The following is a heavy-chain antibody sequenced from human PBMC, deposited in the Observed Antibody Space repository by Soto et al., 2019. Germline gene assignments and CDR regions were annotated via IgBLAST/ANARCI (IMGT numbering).Heavy chain of an antibody. CDR2: ISGSGGST. CDR3: ARERLYYDILTGTQATAFDI. V-gene: IGHV3-23*01. CDR1: GFTFSSNA. J-gene: IGHJ3*02. Sequence: GGSLRLSCAASGFTFSSNAMSWVRQAPGKGLEWVSAISGSGGSTYYADSVKGRFTISRDNSKNTLYLQMNSLRAEDTAVYYCARERLYYDILTGTQATAFDIWGQGTMVTVSS. D-gene: IGHD3-9*01.